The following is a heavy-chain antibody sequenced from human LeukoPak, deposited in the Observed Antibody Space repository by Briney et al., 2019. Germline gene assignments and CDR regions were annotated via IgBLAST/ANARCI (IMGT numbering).Heavy chain of an antibody. CDR3: ASGPDYDFWSGYSDPFDY. CDR2: IYPGDSDT. Sequence: GESLKISCKGSGYSFTSYWIGWVRQMPGKGLEWMGIIYPGDSDTRYSPSFQGQVTISADKSISTAYLQWSSLKASDTAMYNCASGPDYDFWSGYSDPFDYWGQGTLVTVSS. V-gene: IGHV5-51*01. D-gene: IGHD3-3*01. J-gene: IGHJ4*02. CDR1: GYSFTSYW.